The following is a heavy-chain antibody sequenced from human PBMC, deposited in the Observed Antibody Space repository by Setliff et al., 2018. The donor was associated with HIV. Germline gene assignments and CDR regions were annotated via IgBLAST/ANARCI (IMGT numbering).Heavy chain of an antibody. V-gene: IGHV3-30*02. D-gene: IGHD1-26*01. CDR2: IRYDGTNS. J-gene: IGHJ4*02. CDR3: AIARERIVGPTSLSPFHY. CDR1: GYTFTSDY. Sequence: SCKASGYTFTSDYIHWVRQAPGKGLEWVAFIRYDGTNSDYADSVRGRFTISRDKSKKTLNLQLNSVRVEDAAVYYCAIARERIVGPTSLSPFHYWGQGTLVTVSS.